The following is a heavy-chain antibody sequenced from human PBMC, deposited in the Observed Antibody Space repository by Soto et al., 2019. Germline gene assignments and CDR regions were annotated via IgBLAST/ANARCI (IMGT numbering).Heavy chain of an antibody. J-gene: IGHJ6*02. D-gene: IGHD3-10*01. CDR3: ARVNVTMVRGVSYYYGMDV. CDR2: IIPILGIA. CDR1: GGTFSSYA. Sequence: ASVKVSCKASGGTFSSYAISWVRQAPGQGLEWMGRIIPILGIANYAQKFQGRVTITADKSTSTAYMELSSLRSEDTAVYYCARVNVTMVRGVSYYYGMDVWGQGTTVTVSS. V-gene: IGHV1-69*04.